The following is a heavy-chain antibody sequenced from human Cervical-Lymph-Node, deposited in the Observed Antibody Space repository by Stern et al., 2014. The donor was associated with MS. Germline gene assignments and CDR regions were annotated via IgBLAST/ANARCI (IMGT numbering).Heavy chain of an antibody. CDR3: ARDRRDGHTYDN. CDR1: GGIFNSLA. CDR2: IIPVLGSA. D-gene: IGHD5-24*01. V-gene: IGHV1-69*01. J-gene: IGHJ3*02. Sequence: QVQLVQSGAEVKKPGSSVKVSCQASGGIFNSLAISWVRQASGQGLEWMGGIIPVLGSANYAQKFQERVTITADASTRTVYLELRSLRSEDTAVYFCARDRRDGHTYDNWGQGTLVTVSS.